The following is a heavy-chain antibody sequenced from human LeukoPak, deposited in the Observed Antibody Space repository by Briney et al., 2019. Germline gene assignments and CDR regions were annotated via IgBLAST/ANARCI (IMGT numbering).Heavy chain of an antibody. D-gene: IGHD6-6*01. CDR3: ARDGYSSSSYFDY. Sequence: SETLSLTCTVSGGSINIYYWSWIRQPAGKGLEWIGRIYTSGSTNYNPSLKTRVTMSVDTSKNQFSLMLSSVTAADTAVYYCARDGYSSSSYFDYWGQGTLVTVSS. J-gene: IGHJ4*02. CDR2: IYTSGST. CDR1: GGSINIYY. V-gene: IGHV4-4*07.